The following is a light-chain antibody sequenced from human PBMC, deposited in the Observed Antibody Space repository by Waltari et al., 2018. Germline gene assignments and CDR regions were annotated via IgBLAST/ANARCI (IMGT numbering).Light chain of an antibody. J-gene: IGKJ1*01. Sequence: IMMTQSPDSLAVSLGERVTITCKSSQSLLSGSNNKNYLAWYQQKPGQAPKLLIYWASTRDSGVSDRFSGGGSGTDFSLTISGLQAEDVAVYYCQQYQSTPWTFGQGTKVEI. V-gene: IGKV4-1*01. CDR1: QSLLSGSNNKNY. CDR2: WAS. CDR3: QQYQSTPWT.